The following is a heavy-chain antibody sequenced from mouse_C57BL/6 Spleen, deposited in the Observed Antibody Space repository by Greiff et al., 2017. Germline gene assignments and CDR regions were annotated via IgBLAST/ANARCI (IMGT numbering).Heavy chain of an antibody. CDR3: ARGYGSSPPFAY. Sequence: EVKLMESGPGLVKPSQSLSLTCSVTGYSITSGYYWNWIRQFPGNKLEWMGYISYDGSNNYNPSLKNRISITRDTSKNQFFLKLNSVTTEDTATYYCARGYGSSPPFAYWGQGTLVTVSA. D-gene: IGHD1-1*01. CDR2: ISYDGSN. CDR1: GYSITSGYY. J-gene: IGHJ3*01. V-gene: IGHV3-6*01.